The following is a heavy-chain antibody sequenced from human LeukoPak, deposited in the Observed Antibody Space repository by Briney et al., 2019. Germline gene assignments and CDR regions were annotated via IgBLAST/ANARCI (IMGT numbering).Heavy chain of an antibody. J-gene: IGHJ3*02. CDR2: IYSGGST. Sequence: GGSLRLSCAASGFTVSSNYMSWVRQAPGKGLEWVSVIYSGGSTYYADSVKGRFTISRDNSKNTLYLQMNSLRAEDTAVYYCARDSPTLYYYDSSGYIDAFDIWGQGTMVTVSS. CDR1: GFTVSSNY. V-gene: IGHV3-53*01. D-gene: IGHD3-22*01. CDR3: ARDSPTLYYYDSSGYIDAFDI.